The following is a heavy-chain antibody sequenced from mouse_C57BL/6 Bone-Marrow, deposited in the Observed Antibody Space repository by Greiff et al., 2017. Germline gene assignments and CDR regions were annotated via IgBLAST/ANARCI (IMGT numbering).Heavy chain of an antibody. V-gene: IGHV1-59*01. J-gene: IGHJ1*03. CDR3: ARRRYFDV. Sequence: QVQLQQPGAELVRPGTSVTLSCTASGYTFTSYWMHWVKQRPGQGLEWIGVIDPSDSYTNYNQKFKGKATLTVDTSSSTAYMQLSSLTSEDSAVYYCARRRYFDVWGTGTTVTVSS. CDR2: IDPSDSYT. CDR1: GYTFTSYW.